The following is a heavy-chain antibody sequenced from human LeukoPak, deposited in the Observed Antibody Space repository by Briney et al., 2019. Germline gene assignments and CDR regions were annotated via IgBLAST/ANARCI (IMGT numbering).Heavy chain of an antibody. Sequence: IGRIYTSESTNYNPSLKSRVTMSVDTSKNQFSLKLSSVTAADTAVYYCARTMVRGVIIFDCWGQGTLVTVSS. CDR3: ARTMVRGVIIFDC. D-gene: IGHD3-10*01. CDR2: IYTSEST. V-gene: IGHV4-4*07. J-gene: IGHJ4*02.